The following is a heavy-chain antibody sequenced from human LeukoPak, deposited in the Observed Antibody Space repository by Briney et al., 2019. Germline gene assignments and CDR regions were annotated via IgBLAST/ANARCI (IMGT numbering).Heavy chain of an antibody. CDR2: IYYSGST. CDR3: ARDQAHYDFWSGYYGGHFDY. CDR1: GGSISSYY. V-gene: IGHV4-59*01. Sequence: SETLSLTCTVSGGSISSYYWSWIRQPPGKGLEWIGYIYYSGSTNYNPSLKSRVTISVDTSKNQFSLKLSSVTAADTAVYYCARDQAHYDFWSGYYGGHFDYCGQGTLVTVSS. J-gene: IGHJ4*02. D-gene: IGHD3-3*01.